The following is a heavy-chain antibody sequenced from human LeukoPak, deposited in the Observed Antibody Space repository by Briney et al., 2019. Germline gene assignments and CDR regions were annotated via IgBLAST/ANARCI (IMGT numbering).Heavy chain of an antibody. CDR1: GFTFSSYE. J-gene: IGHJ4*02. CDR2: IYYSGST. Sequence: GSLRLSCAASGFTFSSYEMNWVRQAPGKGREWIGSIYYSGSTYYNASLKSRVTIFVDTSKNQFSLKLSSVTAADTAVYYCARGDYDFWSGYWGGGNYFDYWGQGTLVTVSS. CDR3: ARGDYDFWSGYWGGGNYFDY. D-gene: IGHD3-3*01. V-gene: IGHV4-38-2*01.